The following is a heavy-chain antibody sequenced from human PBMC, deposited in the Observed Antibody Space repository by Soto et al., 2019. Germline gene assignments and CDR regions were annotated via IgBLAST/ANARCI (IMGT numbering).Heavy chain of an antibody. D-gene: IGHD3-22*01. V-gene: IGHV4-59*01. J-gene: IGHJ6*02. CDR1: GGSISSYY. Sequence: PSETLSLTCTVSGGSISSYYWSWIRQPPGKGLEWIGYIYYSGSTNYNPSLKSRVTISVDTSKNQFSLKLSSVTAADTAVYYCARDKMGYYDSSGHYYYGMDVWGQGTTVTVSS. CDR3: ARDKMGYYDSSGHYYYGMDV. CDR2: IYYSGST.